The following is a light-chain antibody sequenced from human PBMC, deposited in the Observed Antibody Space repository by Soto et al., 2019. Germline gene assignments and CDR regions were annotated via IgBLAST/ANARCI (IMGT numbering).Light chain of an antibody. J-gene: IGLJ7*01. Sequence: QSVLTQSPSASASLGASVRLTCTLSSGHNSYAIVWHQQQPEKGPRYLMKLNSDGSHSKGDGIPDRFSGSSSGAERYLTISSLQSEDEADYYCQTWGTGIQVFGGGTQLTVL. V-gene: IGLV4-69*01. CDR3: QTWGTGIQV. CDR1: SGHNSYA. CDR2: LNSDGSH.